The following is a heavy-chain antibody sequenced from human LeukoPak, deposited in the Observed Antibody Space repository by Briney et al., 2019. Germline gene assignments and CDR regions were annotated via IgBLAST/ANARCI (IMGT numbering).Heavy chain of an antibody. Sequence: PGGSLRLSCAASGFTFSSYSMNWVRQAPGNGLEWVSSISSSSSYIYYADSVKGRFTISRDNAKNSLYLQMNSLRAEDTALYYCARESPVTFNPYYFDYWGQGTLVTVSS. CDR2: ISSSSSYI. CDR1: GFTFSSYS. CDR3: ARESPVTFNPYYFDY. D-gene: IGHD4-11*01. J-gene: IGHJ4*02. V-gene: IGHV3-21*04.